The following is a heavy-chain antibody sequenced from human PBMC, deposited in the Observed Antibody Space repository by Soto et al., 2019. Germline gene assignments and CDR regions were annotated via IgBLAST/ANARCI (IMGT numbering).Heavy chain of an antibody. J-gene: IGHJ3*02. CDR3: ATTTVVNDAFDI. D-gene: IGHD4-17*01. V-gene: IGHV1-18*01. CDR1: GYTFTSYG. Sequence: ASVKVSCKASGYTFTSYGISWVRQAPGQGLEWMGWISAYNGNTNYAQKLQGRVTMTTDTSTSTAYMELRSLRSDDTAVYYCATTTVVNDAFDIWGQGTMVTVSS. CDR2: ISAYNGNT.